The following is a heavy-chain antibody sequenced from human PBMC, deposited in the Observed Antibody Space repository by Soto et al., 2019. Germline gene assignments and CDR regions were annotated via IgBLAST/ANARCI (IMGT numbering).Heavy chain of an antibody. CDR1: GFTFSDYY. D-gene: IGHD3-22*01. J-gene: IGHJ1*01. CDR2: ISSSSSYT. V-gene: IGHV3-11*03. CDR3: ATYYYDSSGYGYEYFQH. Sequence: PGGSLRLSCAASGFTFSDYYMSWIRQAPGKGLEWVSYISSSSSYTNYADSVKGRFTISRDNAKNSLYLQMNSLRAEDTAVYYCATYYYDSSGYGYEYFQHWGQGTLVTVSS.